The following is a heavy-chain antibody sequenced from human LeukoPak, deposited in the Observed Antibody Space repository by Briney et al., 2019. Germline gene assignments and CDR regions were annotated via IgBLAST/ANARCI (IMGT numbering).Heavy chain of an antibody. CDR1: GFTFSSNW. D-gene: IGHD2-21*02. Sequence: GGSLRLSCAASGFTFSSNWMHWVRQGPGKGLVWVSRISTDGSSTTYADSVKGRFTISRDNSKNTLYLQMNSLRAEDTAVYYCAKDLTVTATDYFDYWGQGTLVTVSS. J-gene: IGHJ4*02. CDR2: ISTDGSST. CDR3: AKDLTVTATDYFDY. V-gene: IGHV3-74*01.